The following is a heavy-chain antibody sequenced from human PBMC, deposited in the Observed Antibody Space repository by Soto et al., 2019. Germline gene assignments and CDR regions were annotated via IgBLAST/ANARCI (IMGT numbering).Heavy chain of an antibody. D-gene: IGHD2-2*01. J-gene: IGHJ6*02. V-gene: IGHV1-2*04. CDR3: ARDQGDIVVVPAAILGTGGSQYYYYGMDV. Sequence: ASVKVSCKASGYTFTGYYMHWVRQAPGQGLEWMGWINPNSGGTNYAQKFQGWVTMTRDTSISTAYMELSRLRSDDTAVYYCARDQGDIVVVPAAILGTGGSQYYYYGMDVWGQGTMVTVSS. CDR2: INPNSGGT. CDR1: GYTFTGYY.